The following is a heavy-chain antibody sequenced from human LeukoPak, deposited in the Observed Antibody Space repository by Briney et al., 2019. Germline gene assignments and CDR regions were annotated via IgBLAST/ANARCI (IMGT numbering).Heavy chain of an antibody. Sequence: AASVKVSCKASGYTFTSYAMNWVRQAPGQGLEWMGGFDPEDGETIYAQKFQGRVTMTEDTSTDTAYMELSSLRSEDTAVYYCATDRYYDSSGSLQDYWGQGTLVTVSS. J-gene: IGHJ4*02. CDR2: FDPEDGET. CDR3: ATDRYYDSSGSLQDY. D-gene: IGHD3-22*01. CDR1: GYTFTSYA. V-gene: IGHV1-24*01.